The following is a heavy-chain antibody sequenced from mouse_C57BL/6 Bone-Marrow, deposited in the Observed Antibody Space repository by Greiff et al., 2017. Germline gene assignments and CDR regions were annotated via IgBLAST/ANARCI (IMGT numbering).Heavy chain of an antibody. J-gene: IGHJ4*01. CDR3: GRSGVPYAMDY. CDR2: IDPSDSYT. V-gene: IGHV1-69*01. CDR1: GYTFTSYW. D-gene: IGHD3-1*01. Sequence: QVQLQQPGAELVMPGASVKLSCKASGYTFTSYWMHWVKQRPGQGLEWIGEIDPSDSYTNYNQKFKGKSTLTVDKSSSTAYMQLSSLTSEDSAVYYCGRSGVPYAMDYWGQGTSVTVSS.